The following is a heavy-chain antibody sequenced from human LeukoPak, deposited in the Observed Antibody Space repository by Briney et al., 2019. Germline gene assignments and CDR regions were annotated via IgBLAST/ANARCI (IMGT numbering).Heavy chain of an antibody. J-gene: IGHJ4*02. Sequence: GGSLRLSCAASGFSFSDAWMNWVRQAPGKGLEWVGHIRSKADGGTPDYIAPVKGRFTISRDDSKDTLYLQMNSLITEDTGMYYCTTRSPARYCTDGACYSSADYWGQGTLVTVSS. D-gene: IGHD2-15*01. CDR1: GFSFSDAW. CDR2: IRSKADGGTP. CDR3: TTRSPARYCTDGACYSSADY. V-gene: IGHV3-15*07.